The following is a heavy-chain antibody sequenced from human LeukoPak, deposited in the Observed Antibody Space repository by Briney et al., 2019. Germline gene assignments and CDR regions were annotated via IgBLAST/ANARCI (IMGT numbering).Heavy chain of an antibody. CDR1: GGSFSGYY. J-gene: IGHJ4*02. CDR2: INDSEST. Sequence: PSETLSLTCAVYGGSFSGYYWSWIRQFPGKGLEWIGEINDSESTNYNPSLKSRVTMSVDTSKNQFSLKLSSVTAADTAVYYCARGNWGENFDYWGQGTLVTVSS. D-gene: IGHD7-27*01. CDR3: ARGNWGENFDY. V-gene: IGHV4-34*01.